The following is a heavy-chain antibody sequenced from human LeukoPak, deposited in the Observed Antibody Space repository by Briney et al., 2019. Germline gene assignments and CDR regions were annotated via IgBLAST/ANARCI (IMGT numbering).Heavy chain of an antibody. D-gene: IGHD6-19*01. CDR2: IKQDGTTE. V-gene: IGHV3-7*03. CDR3: AGGSGWLIEH. J-gene: IGHJ1*01. CDR1: RFTFSTCW. Sequence: GVLRLSCVASRFTFSTCWMNWVRQATGKGLEWVANIKQDGTTEYSVDSVKGRFNISRDNAKKSLSLQMNSLRAEDTAVYYCAGGSGWLIEHWGQGTLVTVSS.